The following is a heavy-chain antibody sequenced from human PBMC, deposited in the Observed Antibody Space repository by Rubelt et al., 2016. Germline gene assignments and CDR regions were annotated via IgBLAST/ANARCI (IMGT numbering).Heavy chain of an antibody. CDR1: GFTVSSYG. V-gene: IGHV3-33*08. Sequence: VQLVESGGGLIQPGGSLRLSCAASGFTVSSYGMHWVRQAPGKGLEWVTVIWYDGSNKNYADSVKGRFTIARDNSKNTLFLQMNSLRAEDTAVYYCARDGSPNWGSGTFDYWGQGTLVTVSS. CDR2: IWYDGSNK. D-gene: IGHD7-27*01. CDR3: ARDGSPNWGSGTFDY. J-gene: IGHJ4*02.